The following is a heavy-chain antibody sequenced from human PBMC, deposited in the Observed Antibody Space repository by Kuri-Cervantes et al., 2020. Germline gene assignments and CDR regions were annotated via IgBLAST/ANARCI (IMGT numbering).Heavy chain of an antibody. D-gene: IGHD3-9*01. V-gene: IGHV3-30*18. Sequence: GESLKISCAASGFTFSSYGMHWVRQAPGKGLEWVAVISYDGSNKYYAESVKGRFTISRDNSKNTLYLQMNSLRAEDTAVYYCAKDQGYYDILTGYYPVHAPDYWGQGTLVTVSS. J-gene: IGHJ4*02. CDR1: GFTFSSYG. CDR2: ISYDGSNK. CDR3: AKDQGYYDILTGYYPVHAPDY.